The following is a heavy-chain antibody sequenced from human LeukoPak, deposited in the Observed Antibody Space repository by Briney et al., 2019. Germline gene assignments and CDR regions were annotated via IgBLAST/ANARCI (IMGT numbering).Heavy chain of an antibody. V-gene: IGHV3-23*01. D-gene: IGHD5-24*01. J-gene: IGHJ4*02. CDR3: AKSGYNRFDY. CDR2: FSGSGGST. Sequence: PGGSLRLSCAASGFTFSSYAMHWVRQAPGKGLEWVSSFSGSGGSTYYADSVKGRFTISRDNSKNTLYLQMISLRAENTAVYYCAKSGYNRFDYWGQGTLVTVSS. CDR1: GFTFSSYA.